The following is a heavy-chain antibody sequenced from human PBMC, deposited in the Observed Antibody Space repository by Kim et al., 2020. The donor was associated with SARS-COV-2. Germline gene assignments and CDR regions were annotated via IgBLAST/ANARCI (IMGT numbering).Heavy chain of an antibody. D-gene: IGHD4-17*01. Sequence: SETLSLTCTVSGGTISSSSYYWGWIRQPPGKGLEWIGSIYYSGSTYYNPSLKSRVTISVDTSKNQFSLKLSSVPAADTAVYYCARHERFYGDYGTLDYWGQGTLVTVSS. J-gene: IGHJ4*02. V-gene: IGHV4-39*01. CDR2: IYYSGST. CDR3: ARHERFYGDYGTLDY. CDR1: GGTISSSSYY.